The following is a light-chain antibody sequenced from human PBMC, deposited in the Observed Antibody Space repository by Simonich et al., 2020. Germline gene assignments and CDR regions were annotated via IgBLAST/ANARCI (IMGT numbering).Light chain of an antibody. CDR2: DAS. CDR1: QGISSA. V-gene: IGKV1-13*02. J-gene: IGKJ4*01. Sequence: AIQLTQSPSSLSASVGNRITITCRASQGISSALAWYQQKPGKAPTLLIYDASSLESGVPSRFSVSGSGTDFTLTISSLQPEDCATYYCQQFNSYPLTFGGGTKVEIK. CDR3: QQFNSYPLT.